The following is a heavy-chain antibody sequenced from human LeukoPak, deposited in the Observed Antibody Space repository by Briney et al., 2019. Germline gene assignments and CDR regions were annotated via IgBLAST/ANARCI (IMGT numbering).Heavy chain of an antibody. V-gene: IGHV4-61*02. Sequence: PSQTLSLTCTVSGGSISSGSYYWSWFRQPAGKGLEWIGRIYTSGSTNYNPSLKSRVTISVDTSKNQFSLKLSSVTAADTAVYYCARDSQVPGYYYYGMDVWGQGTTVTVSS. CDR1: GGSISSGSYY. CDR2: IYTSGST. D-gene: IGHD2-2*01. CDR3: ARDSQVPGYYYYGMDV. J-gene: IGHJ6*02.